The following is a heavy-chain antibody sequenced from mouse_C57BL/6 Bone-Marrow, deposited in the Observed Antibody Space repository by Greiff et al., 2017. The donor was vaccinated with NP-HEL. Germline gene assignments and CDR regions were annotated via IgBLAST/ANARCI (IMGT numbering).Heavy chain of an antibody. D-gene: IGHD1-1*01. V-gene: IGHV1-81*01. CDR3: AREYYGSRRAPYAMDD. CDR2: IYPRSGNT. Sequence: VQLQQSGAELARPGASVKLSCKASGYTFTSYGISWVKQRTGQGLEWIGEIYPRSGNTYYNEKFKGKATLTADKSSSTAYMELRSLTAEDSAVYFCAREYYGSRRAPYAMDDWGQGTSVTVSS. J-gene: IGHJ4*01. CDR1: GYTFTSYG.